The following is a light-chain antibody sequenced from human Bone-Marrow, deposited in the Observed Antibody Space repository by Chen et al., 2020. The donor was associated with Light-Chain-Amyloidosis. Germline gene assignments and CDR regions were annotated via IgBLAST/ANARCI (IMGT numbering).Light chain of an antibody. CDR3: QQYGTSPLT. V-gene: IGKV3-20*01. J-gene: IGKJ4*01. CDR2: GSS. CDR1: QTISSNY. Sequence: EIVLTQSPGTLSLSPGEGANLSCRASQTISSNYVTWSQQKFGQAPRRLIYGSSSRATGIPDRFTGSRSGTDFTLTINRLEPEDFAMYYCQQYGTSPLTFGGGTKGEIK.